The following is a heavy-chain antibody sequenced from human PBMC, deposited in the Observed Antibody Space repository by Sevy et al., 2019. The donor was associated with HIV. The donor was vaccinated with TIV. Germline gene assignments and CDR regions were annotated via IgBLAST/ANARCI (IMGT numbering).Heavy chain of an antibody. CDR2: ISAYSGDT. CDR3: ARDRPQGVVIIPGSMWGGVDY. Sequence: ASVKVSCKTFGYTFKTYGISWVRQAPGQGLEWMGWISAYSGDTNFAQKFQGRVTMTTDTSTSTAYMELNIMRSDDTAVYFCARDRPQGVVIIPGSMWGGVDYWGQGTVVTVSS. J-gene: IGHJ4*02. D-gene: IGHD2-2*01. CDR1: GYTFKTYG. V-gene: IGHV1-18*01.